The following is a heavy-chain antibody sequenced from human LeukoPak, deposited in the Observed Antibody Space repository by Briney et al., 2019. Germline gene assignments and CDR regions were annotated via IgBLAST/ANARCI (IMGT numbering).Heavy chain of an antibody. CDR3: ARSFSGSPFDY. CDR1: GYTLTELS. Sequence: SCKVSGYTLTELSMHWVRQAPGKGLEWVGRSRNKANRYTTEHAASVKGRFTISREDSKNSLYLQMNSLETEDTAVYYCARSFSGSPFDYWGQGTLVTVSS. V-gene: IGHV3-72*01. CDR2: SRNKANRYTT. J-gene: IGHJ4*02. D-gene: IGHD6-19*01.